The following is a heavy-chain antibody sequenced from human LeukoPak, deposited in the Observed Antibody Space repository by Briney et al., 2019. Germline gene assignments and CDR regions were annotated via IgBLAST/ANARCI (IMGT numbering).Heavy chain of an antibody. CDR3: AREAGLFPSVNYGSGFDS. CDR1: GDSVSSGGYY. V-gene: IGHV4-31*03. D-gene: IGHD3-10*01. J-gene: IGHJ4*02. CDR2: IYYNGST. Sequence: PSETLSLTCTVSGDSVSSGGYYWSWIRQQSGKGLEWIGYIYYNGSTYYNPSLKSRVTISLDTSKNQFSLKLSSVTAADTAVYYCAREAGLFPSVNYGSGFDSWGQGTLVTVSS.